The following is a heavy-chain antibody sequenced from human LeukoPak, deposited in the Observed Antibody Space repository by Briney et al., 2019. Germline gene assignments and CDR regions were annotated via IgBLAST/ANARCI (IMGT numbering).Heavy chain of an antibody. CDR1: GFTFSNSA. D-gene: IGHD3-22*01. Sequence: PGGSLRLSCAASGFTFSNSAMYWVRQAPGKGLEWVAVLWYDGSNKYYADSVKGRFTISRDNSKSTLYLEMNSLRAEDTAVYYCARDPPFSGYALDYWGQGTLVTVSS. J-gene: IGHJ4*02. CDR2: LWYDGSNK. V-gene: IGHV3-33*01. CDR3: ARDPPFSGYALDY.